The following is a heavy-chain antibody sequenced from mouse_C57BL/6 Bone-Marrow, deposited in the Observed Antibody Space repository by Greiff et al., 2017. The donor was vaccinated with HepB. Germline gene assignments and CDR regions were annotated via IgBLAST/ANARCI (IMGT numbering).Heavy chain of an antibody. V-gene: IGHV2-9-1*01. CDR2: IWTGGGT. CDR3: ARSPYYGSSYGYFDY. D-gene: IGHD1-1*01. J-gene: IGHJ2*01. Sequence: VQLQQSGPGLVAPSQSLSITCTVSGFSLTSYAISWVRQPPGKGLEWLGVIWTGGGTNYNSALKSRLSISKDNSKSQVFLKMNSLQTDDTARYYCARSPYYGSSYGYFDYWGQGTTLTVSS. CDR1: GFSLTSYA.